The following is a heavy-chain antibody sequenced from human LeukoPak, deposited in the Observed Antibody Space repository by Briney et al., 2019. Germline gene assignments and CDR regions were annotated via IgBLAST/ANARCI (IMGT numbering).Heavy chain of an antibody. J-gene: IGHJ2*01. CDR1: GFTFSSYT. Sequence: GSLRLSCAASGFTFSSYTMNWVRQAPGKGLGWVALISYDGSNKFYADPVKGRFSIFRDKSKNTLYLQMNSLRAEDTAVYYCARALPTVDRYWYFDLWGRGTLVTVSS. V-gene: IGHV3-30-3*01. D-gene: IGHD4-17*01. CDR2: ISYDGSNK. CDR3: ARALPTVDRYWYFDL.